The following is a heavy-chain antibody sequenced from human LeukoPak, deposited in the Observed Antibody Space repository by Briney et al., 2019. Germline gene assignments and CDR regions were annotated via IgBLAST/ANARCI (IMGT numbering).Heavy chain of an antibody. D-gene: IGHD3-22*01. CDR3: AKDHGYYDSSGSDGAFYI. CDR2: IYYSGST. CDR1: GGSISSGGYY. V-gene: IGHV4-31*03. Sequence: SQTLSLTCTVSGGSISSGGYYWSWIRQHPGKGLEWIGYIYYSGSTYYNPSLKSRVTISVDTSKNQFSLKLSSVTAADTAVYYCAKDHGYYDSSGSDGAFYIWGQGTMVTVSS. J-gene: IGHJ3*02.